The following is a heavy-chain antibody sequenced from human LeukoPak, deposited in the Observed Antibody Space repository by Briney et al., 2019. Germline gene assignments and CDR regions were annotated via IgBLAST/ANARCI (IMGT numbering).Heavy chain of an antibody. D-gene: IGHD6-19*01. CDR3: ASSGWYADNWFDP. CDR1: GGSFSDYY. V-gene: IGHV4-34*01. CDR2: INHSGST. J-gene: IGHJ5*02. Sequence: SETLSLTCAVYGGSFSDYYWSWIRQPPGKGLEWIGEINHSGSTNYNPSLKSRVTISVDTSKNQFSLKLSSVTAADTAVYYCASSGWYADNWFDPWGQGTLVTVSS.